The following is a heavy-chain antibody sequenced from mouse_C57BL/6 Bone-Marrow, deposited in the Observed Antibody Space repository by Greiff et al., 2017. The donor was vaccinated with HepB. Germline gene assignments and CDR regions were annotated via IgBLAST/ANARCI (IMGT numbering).Heavy chain of an antibody. J-gene: IGHJ2*01. V-gene: IGHV14-4*01. Sequence: EVKLMESGAELVRPGASVKLSCTASGFNIKDDYMHWVKQRPEQGLEWIGWIDPENGDTEYASKFQGKATITADTSSNTAYLQLSSLTSEDTAVYYCTLTTLYYGNLDYWGQGTTLTVSS. CDR2: IDPENGDT. CDR1: GFNIKDDY. D-gene: IGHD2-1*01. CDR3: TLTTLYYGNLDY.